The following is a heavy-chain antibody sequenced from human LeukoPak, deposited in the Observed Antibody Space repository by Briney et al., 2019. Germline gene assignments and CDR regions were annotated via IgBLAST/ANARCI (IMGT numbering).Heavy chain of an antibody. V-gene: IGHV4-61*01. CDR2: IYYSGST. J-gene: IGHJ4*02. CDR1: GGSVSSGSYY. D-gene: IGHD6-19*01. Sequence: PSETLSLTCTDSGGSVSSGSYYWSWIRQPPGKGLEWIGYIYYSGSTNYNPSLKSRVTISVDTSKNQFSLKLSSVTAADTAVYYCARESDSSGWYPFDYWGQGTLVTVSS. CDR3: ARESDSSGWYPFDY.